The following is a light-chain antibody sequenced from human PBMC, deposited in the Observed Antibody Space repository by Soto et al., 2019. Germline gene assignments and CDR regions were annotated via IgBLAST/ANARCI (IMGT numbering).Light chain of an antibody. V-gene: IGKV3-20*01. CDR2: TAS. CDR1: QSVGRNY. J-gene: IGKJ4*01. CDR3: QQYAASPLT. Sequence: ENVLTQSPGTLSLSPGERATLSCRASQSVGRNYIAWFQQKPGQAPRLLMHTASVRATGIPDRFSGSGSGTDFTLTISRLEPEDFGVFYCQQYAASPLTFGGGTKVEI.